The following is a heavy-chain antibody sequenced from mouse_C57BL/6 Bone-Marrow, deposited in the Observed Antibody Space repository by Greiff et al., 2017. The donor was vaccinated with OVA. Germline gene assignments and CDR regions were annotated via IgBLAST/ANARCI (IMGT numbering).Heavy chain of an antibody. V-gene: IGHV5-6*01. Sequence: VQLKESGGDLVKPGGSLKLSCAASGFTFSSYGMSWVRQTPDKRLEWVATISSGGSYTYYPDSVKGRFTISRDNAKNTLYLQMSSLKSEDTAMYYCARRGVRYCYAMDYWGQGTSVTVSS. CDR2: ISSGGSYT. J-gene: IGHJ4*01. CDR3: ARRGVRYCYAMDY. CDR1: GFTFSSYG. D-gene: IGHD1-1*01.